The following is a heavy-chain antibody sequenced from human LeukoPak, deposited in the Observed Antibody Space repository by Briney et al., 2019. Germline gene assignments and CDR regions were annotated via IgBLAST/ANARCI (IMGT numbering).Heavy chain of an antibody. CDR3: ATYRQVLLPFES. D-gene: IGHD2-8*02. Sequence: GGSLRLSCAASGFTFSTCAMIWVRQPPGKGLEWVSSIFPSGGEIHYADSVRGRFTISRDNSKSTLSLQMNSLRAEDTAIYYCATYRQVLLPFESWGQGTLVTVSS. V-gene: IGHV3-23*01. J-gene: IGHJ4*02. CDR1: GFTFSTCA. CDR2: IFPSGGEI.